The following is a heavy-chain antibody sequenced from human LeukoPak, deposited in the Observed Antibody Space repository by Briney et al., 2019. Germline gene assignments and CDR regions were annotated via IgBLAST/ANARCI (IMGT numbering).Heavy chain of an antibody. CDR2: ISTSGSTE. CDR1: GFIFRDHE. J-gene: IGHJ6*04. CDR3: AELGITMIGGV. Sequence: GGSLRLSCVGSGFIFRDHEVNWVRQAPGKGLEWVSYISTSGSTEYYADSVKGRLTVSRDNAKNSVYLQMNSLRAEDTAVYYCAELGITMIGGVWGKGTTVTISS. V-gene: IGHV3-48*03. D-gene: IGHD3-10*02.